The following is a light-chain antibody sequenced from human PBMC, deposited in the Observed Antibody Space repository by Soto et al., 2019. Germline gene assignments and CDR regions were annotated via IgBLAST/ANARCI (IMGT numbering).Light chain of an antibody. J-gene: IGLJ1*01. Sequence: QSVLTQSPSASASLGASVKLTCTLSSGHSSYAIAWHQQQPEKGPRYLMKLNSDGSHSRGDGIPDRFSGSCSGAERYLTSSSVQSEDEAAYYCQTWGTGNHFFGTGTKVTVL. V-gene: IGLV4-69*01. CDR1: SGHSSYA. CDR2: LNSDGSH. CDR3: QTWGTGNHF.